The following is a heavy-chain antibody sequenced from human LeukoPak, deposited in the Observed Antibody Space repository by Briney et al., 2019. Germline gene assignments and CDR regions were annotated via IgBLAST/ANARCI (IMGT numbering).Heavy chain of an antibody. CDR3: AREVGEGYCSSTSCYADY. J-gene: IGHJ4*02. V-gene: IGHV4-34*01. CDR2: INHSGST. CDR1: GGSFSGYY. D-gene: IGHD2-2*01. Sequence: SETLSLTCAVYGGSFSGYYWSWIRQPPGKGLEWSGEINHSGSTNYNPSLKSRVTISVDTSKNQSSLTLSSVTAADTAVYYCAREVGEGYCSSTSCYADYWGQGTLVTVSS.